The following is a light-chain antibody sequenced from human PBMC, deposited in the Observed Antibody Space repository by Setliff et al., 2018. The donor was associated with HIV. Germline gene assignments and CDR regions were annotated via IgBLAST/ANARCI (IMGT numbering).Light chain of an antibody. CDR1: SSDVGGYSY. J-gene: IGLJ1*01. CDR3: SSYASSNTLP. Sequence: QSALTQPASVSGSPGRSITISCTGTSSDVGGYSYVSWYQQHPGKAPKLIIYEVRNRPSGVSNRFSGSKSGNTASLTISGLQAEDEADYYCSSYASSNTLPFGTGTKVTVL. CDR2: EVR. V-gene: IGLV2-14*01.